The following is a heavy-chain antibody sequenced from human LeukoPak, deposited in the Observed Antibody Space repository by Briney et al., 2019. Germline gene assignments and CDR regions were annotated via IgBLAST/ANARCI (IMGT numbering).Heavy chain of an antibody. CDR2: IKSKTDGGTT. CDR1: GFTFSNAW. D-gene: IGHD3-10*01. CDR3: TTQRSRITMVRGVIRSDH. J-gene: IGHJ4*02. Sequence: GGSLRLSCAASGFTFSNAWMSWVGQGPGKGLEWVGRIKSKTDGGTTDYAAPVKGRFTISRDDSKNTLYLQMNSLKAEDTAVYYCTTQRSRITMVRGVIRSDHWGQGTLVTVSS. V-gene: IGHV3-15*01.